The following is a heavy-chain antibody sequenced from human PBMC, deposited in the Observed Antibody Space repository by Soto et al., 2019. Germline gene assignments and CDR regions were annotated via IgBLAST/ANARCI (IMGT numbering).Heavy chain of an antibody. J-gene: IGHJ4*02. CDR1: GFTFSSYA. CDR2: ISYDGSNK. V-gene: IGHV3-30-3*01. D-gene: IGHD3-3*01. Sequence: QVQLVESGGGVVQPGRSLRLSCAASGFTFSSYAMHWVRQAPGKGLEWVAVISYDGSNKYYADSVKGRFTISRDNSKNTLYLQMNSLRAEDTAVYYCAREAVNYDVWSRISRPHILHWGQGTLVTVSS. CDR3: AREAVNYDVWSRISRPHILH.